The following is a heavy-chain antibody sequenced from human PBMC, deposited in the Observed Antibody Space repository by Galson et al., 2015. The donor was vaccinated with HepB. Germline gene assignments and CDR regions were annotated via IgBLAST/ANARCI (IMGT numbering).Heavy chain of an antibody. CDR3: ARDWPYCSGGNCYWKIMDV. CDR1: EFTFSAYW. V-gene: IGHV3-74*01. J-gene: IGHJ6*02. D-gene: IGHD2-15*01. Sequence: SLRLSCAVSEFTFSAYWMHWVRQAPGKGLVWVSRINSDGSSISYADSVRGRFTISRDNAKKTLYLQMNSLRVEDAAVYYCARDWPYCSGGNCYWKIMDVWGQGTTVTVSS. CDR2: INSDGSSI.